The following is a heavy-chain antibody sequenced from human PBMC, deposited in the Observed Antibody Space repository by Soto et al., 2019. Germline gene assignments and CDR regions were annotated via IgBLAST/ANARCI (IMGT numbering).Heavy chain of an antibody. CDR2: INAGNGNT. J-gene: IGHJ4*02. Sequence: QVQLVQSGAEVKKPGASVKVSCKASGYTFTSYAMHWVRQAPGQRLEWMGWINAGNGNTKYSQKFQGRVTMTRDTSASTAYMELSSLRSEDTAVYYCARGERCSSTSCYKGFDYWGQGTLVTVSS. V-gene: IGHV1-3*01. D-gene: IGHD2-2*02. CDR1: GYTFTSYA. CDR3: ARGERCSSTSCYKGFDY.